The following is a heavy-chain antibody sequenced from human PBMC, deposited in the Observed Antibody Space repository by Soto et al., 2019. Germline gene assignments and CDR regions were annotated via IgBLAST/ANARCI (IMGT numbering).Heavy chain of an antibody. CDR2: ISGSGPRI. D-gene: IGHD2-21*01. J-gene: IGHJ4*02. CDR1: GFTFSSYA. V-gene: IGHV3-23*01. CDR3: ATVKDAGLPPTNFDH. Sequence: EVQLLESGGGLVHPGGSVILSCSGSGFTFSSYAMSWVRQAPGKGLEWVADISGSGPRIYYADSVKGRFTISRDNSKNTLYQQMNSLRSEDTAIYYCATVKDAGLPPTNFDHWGQGTLVPFSS.